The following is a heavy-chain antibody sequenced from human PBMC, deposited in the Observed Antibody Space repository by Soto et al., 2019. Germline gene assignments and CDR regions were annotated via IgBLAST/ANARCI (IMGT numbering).Heavy chain of an antibody. V-gene: IGHV1-3*04. CDR2: INTGNGDS. CDR1: GYVVTSFA. J-gene: IGHJ4*02. Sequence: QVLLVQSGAEVKQPGASVRVSCKTSGYVVTSFAIPWMRQAPGQGPEWMGWINTGNGDSKYSEKFQDRVTINRDTSVTTAYMELSSLRSEDTAVYYCARSKTIVMPGFDHWGQGTLVTVSS. CDR3: ARSKTIVMPGFDH. D-gene: IGHD2-21*01.